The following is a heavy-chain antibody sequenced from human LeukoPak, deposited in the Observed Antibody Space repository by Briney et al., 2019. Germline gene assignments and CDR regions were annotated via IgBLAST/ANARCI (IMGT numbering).Heavy chain of an antibody. Sequence: PGGSLRLSCAASGFTFSSYGMHWVRQAPGKGLEWVAVISYDGSNKYYADSVKGRFTISRDNSKNTLYLQMNSLRAEDTAVYYCAKDLAVVVVAADAFDYWGQGTPVTVSS. CDR1: GFTFSSYG. D-gene: IGHD2-15*01. V-gene: IGHV3-30*18. J-gene: IGHJ4*02. CDR2: ISYDGSNK. CDR3: AKDLAVVVVAADAFDY.